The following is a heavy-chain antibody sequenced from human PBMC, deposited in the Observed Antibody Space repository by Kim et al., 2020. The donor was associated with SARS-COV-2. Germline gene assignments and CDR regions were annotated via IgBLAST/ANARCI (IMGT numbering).Heavy chain of an antibody. V-gene: IGHV1-69*05. CDR2: IIPIFGIS. Sequence: SVKVSCKTSGGTFSGYGASWVRQAPGQGLEWMGGIIPIFGISKYAQKFQGRLTITTDESTSTAYMELSSLRSDDTAMYYCARHRPEKTGWSIPLDYWGQGTLVTVSS. CDR3: ARHRPEKTGWSIPLDY. J-gene: IGHJ4*02. CDR1: GGTFSGYG. D-gene: IGHD6-19*01.